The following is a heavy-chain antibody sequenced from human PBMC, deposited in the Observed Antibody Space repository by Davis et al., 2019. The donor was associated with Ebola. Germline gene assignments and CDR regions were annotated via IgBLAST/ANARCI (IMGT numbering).Heavy chain of an antibody. V-gene: IGHV3-23*01. D-gene: IGHD3-3*01. CDR1: GFTFSSYA. CDR3: AKAPVRFLEWFTTDY. CDR2: ISGSGGST. Sequence: GESLKISCAASGFTFSSYAMSWLRQAPGKGLEWVSAISGSGGSTYYAGSVKGRFTISRDNSRNTLYLQMNSLRAEDTAVYYCAKAPVRFLEWFTTDYWGKGTLVTVSS. J-gene: IGHJ4*02.